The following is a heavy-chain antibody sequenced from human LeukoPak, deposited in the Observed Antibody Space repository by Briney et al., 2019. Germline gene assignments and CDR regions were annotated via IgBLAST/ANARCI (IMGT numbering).Heavy chain of an antibody. V-gene: IGHV3-30-3*01. D-gene: IGHD3-10*01. Sequence: PGGSLRLSCAASGFTFSSYAMHWVRQAPGKGLEWVAVISYDGSNKYYADSVKGRFTISRDNSKNTLYLQMNSLRAEDTAVYYCARDKNPTYYYATFDYWGQGTLVTVSS. CDR3: ARDKNPTYYYATFDY. CDR2: ISYDGSNK. CDR1: GFTFSSYA. J-gene: IGHJ4*02.